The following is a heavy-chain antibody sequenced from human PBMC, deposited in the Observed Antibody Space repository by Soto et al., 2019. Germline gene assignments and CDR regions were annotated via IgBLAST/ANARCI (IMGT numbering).Heavy chain of an antibody. CDR1: GYTFTSYG. Sequence: QVQLVQSGPEVKKPGASVKVSCKTSGYTFTSYGISWVRQAPGQGLEWMGWISTYKGNTNYAQKFQGSVTMTTDTSTSTAYMELRSLRSDDTAVYYCATRSPAFDYWGQGTLVTVSS. CDR3: ATRSPAFDY. V-gene: IGHV1-18*01. J-gene: IGHJ4*02. CDR2: ISTYKGNT.